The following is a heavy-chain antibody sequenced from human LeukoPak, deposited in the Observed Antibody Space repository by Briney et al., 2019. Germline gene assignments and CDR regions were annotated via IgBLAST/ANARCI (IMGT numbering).Heavy chain of an antibody. CDR1: GYSISSGYY. CDR3: AGHELTIFGVVTHFDY. Sequence: NPSETLSLTCAVSGYSISSGYYWGWIRQPPGKGLEWIGSIYHSGSTYYNPSLKSRVTISVDTSKNQFSLKLSSVTAADTAVYYCAGHELTIFGVVTHFDYWGQGTLVTVSS. D-gene: IGHD3-3*01. J-gene: IGHJ4*02. V-gene: IGHV4-38-2*01. CDR2: IYHSGST.